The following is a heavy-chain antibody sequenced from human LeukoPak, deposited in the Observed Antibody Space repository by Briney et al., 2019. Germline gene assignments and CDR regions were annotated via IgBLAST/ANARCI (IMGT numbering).Heavy chain of an antibody. CDR2: IFPIFGTA. Sequence: ASVKVSCKASGGTFSSYAISWVRQAPGQGLEWMGEIFPIFGTANYAQKFQGRVTITADESTSTAYMELSSLRSEDTAVYYCARETYYDFWSGYPSLLDAPSWGQGTLVTVSS. CDR1: GGTFSSYA. CDR3: ARETYYDFWSGYPSLLDAPS. D-gene: IGHD3-3*01. J-gene: IGHJ5*02. V-gene: IGHV1-69*13.